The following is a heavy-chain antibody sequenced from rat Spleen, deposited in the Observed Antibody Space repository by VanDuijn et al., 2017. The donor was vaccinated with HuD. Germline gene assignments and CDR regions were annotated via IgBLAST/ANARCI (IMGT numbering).Heavy chain of an antibody. V-gene: IGHV5-31*01. J-gene: IGHJ2*01. D-gene: IGHD1-1*01. CDR2: ISYEGSST. CDR3: ARDHYYSY. CDR1: GFTFKNYW. Sequence: EVQLVESGGGLIQPGRSLKLSCVASGFTFKNYWMTWIRQAPGKGLEWVASISYEGSSTYYGDSVKGRFTISRDNAKSTLYLQMNSLRSEDTATYYCARDHYYSYWGQGVMVTVSS.